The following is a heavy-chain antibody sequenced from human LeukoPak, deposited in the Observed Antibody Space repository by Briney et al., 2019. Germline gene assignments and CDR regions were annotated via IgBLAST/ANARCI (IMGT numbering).Heavy chain of an antibody. J-gene: IGHJ6*02. V-gene: IGHV3-23*01. CDR1: GFTFSTYA. D-gene: IGHD2-2*01. Sequence: PGRSLRLSCAASGFTFSTYAMAWVRQAPGKGLEWVSSITDSGDRTYYADSVKGRFTIPRDNSKNTLFLQVNSLRAEDTALYYCATQPPLSRFDYYGMDVWGRGTTVTVSS. CDR3: ATQPPLSRFDYYGMDV. CDR2: ITDSGDRT.